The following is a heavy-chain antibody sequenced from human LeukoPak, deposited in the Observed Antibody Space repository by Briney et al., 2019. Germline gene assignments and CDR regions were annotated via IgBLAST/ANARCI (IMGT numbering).Heavy chain of an antibody. CDR1: GFTFSSYA. J-gene: IGHJ4*02. D-gene: IGHD3-16*01. Sequence: PGGSLRLSCAASGFTFSSYAMSWVRQAPGKGLEWIGEINHSGSTNYNPSLKSRVTISVDTSKNQFSLKLNSVTATDTAVYYCARHYGPWGQGTLVTVSS. CDR2: INHSGST. CDR3: ARHYGP. V-gene: IGHV4-34*01.